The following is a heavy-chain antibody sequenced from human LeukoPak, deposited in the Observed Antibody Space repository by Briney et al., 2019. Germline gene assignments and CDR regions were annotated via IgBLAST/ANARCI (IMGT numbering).Heavy chain of an antibody. V-gene: IGHV1-8*01. D-gene: IGHD3-10*01. CDR3: ARGRMGQLWFGELSPRGFDP. CDR2: MNPNSGNT. Sequence: ASVKVSCKASGYTFTSYDINWVRQATGQGLEWMGWMNPNSGNTGYAQKFQGRVTITRNTSISTAYMELSSLRSEDTAVYYCARGRMGQLWFGELSPRGFDPWGQGTLVTVSS. CDR1: GYTFTSYD. J-gene: IGHJ5*02.